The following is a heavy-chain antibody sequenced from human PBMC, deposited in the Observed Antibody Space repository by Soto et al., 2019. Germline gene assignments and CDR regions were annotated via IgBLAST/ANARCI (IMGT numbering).Heavy chain of an antibody. D-gene: IGHD1-20*01. CDR2: ISGGNT. J-gene: IGHJ4*02. V-gene: IGHV3-23*01. CDR3: AKRGARYVDY. CDR1: GFTFSSYA. Sequence: SCAASGFTFSSYAISWVRQAPGKGLEWVSAISGGNTYYASSVKGRFTISRDNSKNTVYLQMNSLGADDTAIYFCAKRGARYVDYWGQGTLVTVSS.